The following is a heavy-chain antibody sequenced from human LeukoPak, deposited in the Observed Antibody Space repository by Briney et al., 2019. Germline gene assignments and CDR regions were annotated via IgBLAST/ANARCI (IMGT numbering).Heavy chain of an antibody. D-gene: IGHD5-12*01. J-gene: IGHJ4*02. CDR3: ASSRYSGYEDY. CDR2: INSDGSRT. V-gene: IGHV3-74*01. Sequence: GSLRLSCGASGFTFSNYWMHWVRQAPGKGLVWVSRINSDGSRTDYAGSVKGRFTISRDNAKNTLYLQMNSLRAEDTAVYYCASSRYSGYEDYWGQGTLVTVSS. CDR1: GFTFSNYW.